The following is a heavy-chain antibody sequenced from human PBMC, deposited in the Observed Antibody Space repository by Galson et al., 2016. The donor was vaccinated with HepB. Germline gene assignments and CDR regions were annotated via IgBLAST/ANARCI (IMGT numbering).Heavy chain of an antibody. CDR2: IYYSGTT. V-gene: IGHV4-59*01. J-gene: IGHJ4*02. Sequence: ETLSLTCTVSGGSISSYYWSWIRQPPGKGLEWIAYIYYSGTTNYNPSLKSRVTISVDTSKNQFSLKLSSVTAADTAVYYCARGRGGSGSPFDHWGQGTLGPVSS. CDR1: GGSISSYY. CDR3: ARGRGGSGSPFDH. D-gene: IGHD6-19*01.